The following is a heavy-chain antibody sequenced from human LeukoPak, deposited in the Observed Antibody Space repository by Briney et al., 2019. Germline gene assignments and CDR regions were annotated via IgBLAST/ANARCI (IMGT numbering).Heavy chain of an antibody. V-gene: IGHV4-34*01. CDR2: INDSGST. CDR1: GGSFSDYY. Sequence: SETLSVTCAVYGGSFSDYYWTWIRQPPGKGLEWIGEINDSGSTNYNPSLKSPVTISVDTSKNQFSLKVNSVTAADTAVYYCARVQDYDSSGYYLGYWGRGTLVTVSS. CDR3: ARVQDYDSSGYYLGY. D-gene: IGHD3-22*01. J-gene: IGHJ4*02.